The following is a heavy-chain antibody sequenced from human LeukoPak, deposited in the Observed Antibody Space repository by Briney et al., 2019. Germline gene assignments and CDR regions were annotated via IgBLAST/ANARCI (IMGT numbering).Heavy chain of an antibody. J-gene: IGHJ4*02. Sequence: GGSLRLSCAVSGFTFSSYWMNWVRQAPGKGLEWVSVIYSGGSTYYADSVKGRFTISRDNSKNTLYLQMNSLRAEDTAVYYCASAIAAAGTDYWGQGTLVTVSS. CDR2: IYSGGST. CDR1: GFTFSSYW. D-gene: IGHD6-13*01. V-gene: IGHV3-53*01. CDR3: ASAIAAAGTDY.